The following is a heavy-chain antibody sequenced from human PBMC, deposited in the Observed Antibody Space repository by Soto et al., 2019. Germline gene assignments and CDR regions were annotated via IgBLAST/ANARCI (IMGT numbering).Heavy chain of an antibody. CDR1: GYTFTGYY. Sequence: GASVKVSCKASGYTFTGYYMHWVRQAPGQGLEWMGWINPNGGGTNYAQRFQGRVTMTRDTSISTAYMELSRLRSDDTAVYYCARGLVYYYDSSGYSPPDYWGQGILVTVSS. V-gene: IGHV1-2*02. CDR3: ARGLVYYYDSSGYSPPDY. D-gene: IGHD3-22*01. J-gene: IGHJ4*02. CDR2: INPNGGGT.